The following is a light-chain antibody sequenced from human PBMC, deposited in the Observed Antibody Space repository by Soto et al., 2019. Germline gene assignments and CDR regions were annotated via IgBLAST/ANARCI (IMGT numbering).Light chain of an antibody. CDR3: SSYAGSNNVI. Sequence: QSVLTQPPSASGSPGQSVAISCTGTSSDVGGNNYVSWYQQHPGKAPKLMVYEVTKRPSGVPDQFSGSKSGNTASLTVSGLQAEDEADYYCSSYAGSNNVIFGGGTKLTVL. CDR2: EVT. V-gene: IGLV2-8*01. CDR1: SSDVGGNNY. J-gene: IGLJ2*01.